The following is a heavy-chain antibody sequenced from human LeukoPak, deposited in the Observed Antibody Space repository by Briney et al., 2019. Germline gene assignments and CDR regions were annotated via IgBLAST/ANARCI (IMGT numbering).Heavy chain of an antibody. D-gene: IGHD3-22*01. Sequence: SETLSLTCTVSGGSISISSYYWGWIRQPPGKGLEWIGSIYYSGSTYYNPSLKSRVTISVDTSKNQFSLKLSSVTAADTAVYYCARSRDYYDSSGYYYVSGPSDYWGQGTLVTVSS. CDR1: GGSISISSYY. CDR3: ARSRDYYDSSGYYYVSGPSDY. CDR2: IYYSGST. J-gene: IGHJ4*02. V-gene: IGHV4-39*01.